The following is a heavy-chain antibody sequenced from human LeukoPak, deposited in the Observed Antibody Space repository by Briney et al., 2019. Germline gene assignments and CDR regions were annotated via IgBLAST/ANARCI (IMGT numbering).Heavy chain of an antibody. CDR3: ARFGNWNPWGC. CDR1: GYTFTGYY. CDR2: INPNSGGT. D-gene: IGHD1-1*01. J-gene: IGHJ4*02. Sequence: ATVKVSCKASGYTFTGYYMHWVRRAPGQGRQWMGWINPNSGGTNYAQKFQGRVTMTRDTSISTAYMELSRLRSDDTAVYYCARFGNWNPWGCWGQGTLVTVSS. V-gene: IGHV1-2*02.